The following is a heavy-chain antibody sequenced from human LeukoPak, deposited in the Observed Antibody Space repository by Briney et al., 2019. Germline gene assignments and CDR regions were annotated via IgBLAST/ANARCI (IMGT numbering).Heavy chain of an antibody. CDR1: GLTVSNHW. J-gene: IGHJ5*02. V-gene: IGHV3-7*03. D-gene: IGHD5-18*01. CDR3: ASLDTAKQPLANH. Sequence: GGSLRLSCVASGLTVSNHWMSWVRQAPGKGLEWVANIREERGQEYYVDSVKGRFTISKNSAKNSLYLQMNTLRVEDTAMYYCASLDTAKQPLANHWGQGTLVTDSS. CDR2: IREERGQE.